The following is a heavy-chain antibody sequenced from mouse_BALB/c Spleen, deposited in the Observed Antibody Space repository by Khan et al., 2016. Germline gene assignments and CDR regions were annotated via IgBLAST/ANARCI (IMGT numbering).Heavy chain of an antibody. D-gene: IGHD2-4*01. V-gene: IGHV14-3*02. CDR1: GFNIKATY. Sequence: VQLKESGAELVTPGASVKLSCTASGFNIKATYMHWVKQRPEQGLEWIGRIYPANGNTKNDPKFQGKATITADTSSHIAFMHLSSPTSEDTDVYSCARSPDDYDVGFAYWCQGTLVTVSA. CDR2: IYPANGNT. J-gene: IGHJ3*01. CDR3: ARSPDDYDVGFAY.